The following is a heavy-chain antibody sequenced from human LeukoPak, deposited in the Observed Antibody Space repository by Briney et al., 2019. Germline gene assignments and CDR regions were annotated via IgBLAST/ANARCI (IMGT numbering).Heavy chain of an antibody. J-gene: IGHJ4*02. CDR1: GYSFTSYW. V-gene: IGHV5-51*01. CDR3: ARFYGSGSTLDY. Sequence: GESLKISCRGSGYSFTSYWIAWVRQMPGKGLGWMGIIYPGDSDTRFSPSFRGQVTISADKSISTAYLQWSSLKASDTAMYYCARFYGSGSTLDYWGQGTLITVSS. CDR2: IYPGDSDT. D-gene: IGHD3-10*01.